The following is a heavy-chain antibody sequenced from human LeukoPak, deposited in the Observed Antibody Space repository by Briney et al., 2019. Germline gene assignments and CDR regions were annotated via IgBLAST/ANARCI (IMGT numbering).Heavy chain of an antibody. V-gene: IGHV3-11*06. CDR1: GFTFSDYY. CDR3: ARETDSGRIAAAGLEY. J-gene: IGHJ4*02. Sequence: PGGSLRLSCAASGFTFSDYYMIWIRQAPGKGLEWVSSITTSSSYIYYADSVKGRFTISRDNAKNSLYLRMNSLRAEDTAVYYCARETDSGRIAAAGLEYWGQGTLVSVSS. CDR2: ITTSSSYI. D-gene: IGHD6-13*01.